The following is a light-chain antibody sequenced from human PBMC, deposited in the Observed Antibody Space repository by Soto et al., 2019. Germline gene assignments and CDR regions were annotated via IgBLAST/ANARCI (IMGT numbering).Light chain of an antibody. J-gene: IGLJ1*01. CDR2: EVT. CDR3: SSYTSSNTLV. V-gene: IGLV2-14*01. Sequence: QSALPQPASVSGSPGQSITISCTGGSSDIGGYNYVSWFQQHPGKVPKLMIYEVTNRPSGVSNRFSGSKSGSTASLTISGLQAEDEADYYCSSYTSSNTLVFGTGTKGTV. CDR1: SSDIGGYNY.